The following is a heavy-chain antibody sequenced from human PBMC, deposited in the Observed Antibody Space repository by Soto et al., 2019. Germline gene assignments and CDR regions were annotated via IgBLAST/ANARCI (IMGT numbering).Heavy chain of an antibody. CDR3: AITVRPHGSGRYYQDE. CDR1: GYTFNNYD. V-gene: IGHV1-8*01. J-gene: IGHJ4*02. D-gene: IGHD3-10*01. CDR2: MNANSGNT. Sequence: QVQLVQSGAEVKKPGASVKVSCMASGYTFNNYDINWVRQATGQGLEWMGWMNANSGNTGYAHRFEGRVSMPRNTSRSTAYMELSSMASEATAVYYCAITVRPHGSGRYYQDEWGRGTRVTVAS.